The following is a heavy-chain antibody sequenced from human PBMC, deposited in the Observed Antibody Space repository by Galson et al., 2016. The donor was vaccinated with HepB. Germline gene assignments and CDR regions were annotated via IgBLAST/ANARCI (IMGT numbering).Heavy chain of an antibody. V-gene: IGHV3-30-3*01. CDR3: ARDRLWFGAFDL. Sequence: SLRLSCAASGFTLSSYAFHWVRQAPGKGLEWLAVISYDGSNHYYADSVKGRFTISRENSKNTLYLQMNSLRSDDTAVYFCARDRLWFGAFDLWGQGTMVTFS. CDR1: GFTLSSYA. CDR2: ISYDGSNH. J-gene: IGHJ3*01. D-gene: IGHD3-10*01.